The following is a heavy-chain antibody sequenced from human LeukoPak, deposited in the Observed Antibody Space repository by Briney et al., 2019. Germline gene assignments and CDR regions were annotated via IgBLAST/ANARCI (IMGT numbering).Heavy chain of an antibody. CDR3: ARSNPPFDY. CDR1: GYTFTSCY. J-gene: IGHJ4*02. Sequence: ASXXVXCKASGYTFTSCYMHWVRQAPGQGLEWMGIINPTGGSTSYAQKFQGRVTMTRDTSTSTVYMELSSLRSEDTAVYYCARSNPPFDYWGQGTLVTVSS. CDR2: INPTGGST. V-gene: IGHV1-46*01.